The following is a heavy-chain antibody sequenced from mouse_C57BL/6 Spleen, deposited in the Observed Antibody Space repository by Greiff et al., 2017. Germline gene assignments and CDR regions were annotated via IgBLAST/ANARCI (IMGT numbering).Heavy chain of an antibody. J-gene: IGHJ1*03. CDR2: IYPGSGST. D-gene: IGHD2-3*01. V-gene: IGHV1-55*01. CDR3: ARWLLPLLYFDV. CDR1: GYTFTSYW. Sequence: QVHVKQSGAELVKPGASVKMSCKASGYTFTSYWITWVKQRPGQGLEWIGDIYPGSGSTNYNEKFKSKATLTVDTSSSTAYMQLSSLTSEDSAVYYCARWLLPLLYFDVWGTGTTVTVSS.